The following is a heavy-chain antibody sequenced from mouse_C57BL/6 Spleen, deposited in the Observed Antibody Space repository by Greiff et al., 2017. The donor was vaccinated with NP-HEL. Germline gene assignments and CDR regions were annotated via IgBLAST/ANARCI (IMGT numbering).Heavy chain of an antibody. V-gene: IGHV1-22*01. CDR2: INPNNGGT. CDR3: AREVLRPHYFDY. CDR1: GYTFTDYN. D-gene: IGHD1-2*01. Sequence: EVQLQESGPELVKPGASVKMSCKASGYTFTDYNMHWVKQSHGKSLEWIGYINPNNGGTSYNQKFKGKATLTVNKSSSTAYMELRSLTSEDSAVYYCAREVLRPHYFDYWGQGTTLTVSS. J-gene: IGHJ2*01.